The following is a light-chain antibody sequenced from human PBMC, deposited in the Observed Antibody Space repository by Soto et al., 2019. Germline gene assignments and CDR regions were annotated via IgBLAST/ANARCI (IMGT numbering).Light chain of an antibody. CDR1: QSVSSSY. CDR2: GAS. V-gene: IGKV3-20*01. J-gene: IGKJ5*01. Sequence: EIVLTQSPGTLSLSPGERATLSCRASQSVSSSYLAWYQQKPGQAPRLLIYGASSRATGIPDRFSGSGSGTDFTLTISRLEPEDFAVYYCQQYGSSPPSITCGQGTRLEIK. CDR3: QQYGSSPPSIT.